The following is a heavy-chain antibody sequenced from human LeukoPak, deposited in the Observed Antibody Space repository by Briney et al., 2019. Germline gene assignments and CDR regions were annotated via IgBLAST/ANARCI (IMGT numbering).Heavy chain of an antibody. CDR3: AKGYCGGGSCLWIDY. J-gene: IGHJ4*02. CDR1: GFTFSSYA. V-gene: IGHV3-23*01. CDR2: ISGSGGST. Sequence: GGSLRLSCAASGFTFSSYAMSWVRQAPGKGLEWVSGISGSGGSTYYADSVKGRFTVSRDNSKNTLFLQMNSLRAEDTAVYYCAKGYCGGGSCLWIDYWGQGTLVTVSS. D-gene: IGHD2-15*01.